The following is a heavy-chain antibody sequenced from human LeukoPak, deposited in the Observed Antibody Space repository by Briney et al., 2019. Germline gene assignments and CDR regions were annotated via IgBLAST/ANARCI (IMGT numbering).Heavy chain of an antibody. V-gene: IGHV3-23*01. CDR1: GFTFSSYA. D-gene: IGHD2-15*01. CDR3: ANRLGGYCSGGSCPHY. Sequence: PGGSLRLSCAASGFTFSSYAMSWVRQAPGKGLEWVSTISGSSSSTYYADSVEGRFTISRDNSKNTLYLQMNSLRAEDTAVYYCANRLGGYCSGGSCPHYWGQGTLVTVSS. CDR2: ISGSSSST. J-gene: IGHJ4*02.